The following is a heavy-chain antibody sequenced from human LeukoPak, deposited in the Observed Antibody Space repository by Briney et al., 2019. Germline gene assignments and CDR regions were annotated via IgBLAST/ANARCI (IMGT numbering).Heavy chain of an antibody. V-gene: IGHV4-30-4*01. CDR3: ARDRVVVAANGMDV. CDR2: IYYSGST. Sequence: SQTLSLTCTVSGGSISSGDYYWSWIRQPPGKGLEWIGYIYYSGSTYYNPSLKSRVTISVDTSKNQFSLKLSSVTAADTAVYYCARDRVVVAANGMDVWGQGTTVTVSS. J-gene: IGHJ6*02. D-gene: IGHD2-15*01. CDR1: GGSISSGDYY.